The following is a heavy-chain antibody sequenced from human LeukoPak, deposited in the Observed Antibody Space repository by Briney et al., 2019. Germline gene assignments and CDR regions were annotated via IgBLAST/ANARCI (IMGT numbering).Heavy chain of an antibody. Sequence: SETLSLTCTVSGGSISNYCWSWIRQPAGNGLEWIGRICATGSSSYSPFLKSRVTMSVDTSKNQFSLKPSSVTAADMAIYYCARDREVGRDNAISWFDPWGQGILVTVSS. CDR1: GGSISNYC. CDR3: ARDREVGRDNAISWFDP. D-gene: IGHD1-26*01. V-gene: IGHV4-4*07. J-gene: IGHJ5*02. CDR2: ICATGSS.